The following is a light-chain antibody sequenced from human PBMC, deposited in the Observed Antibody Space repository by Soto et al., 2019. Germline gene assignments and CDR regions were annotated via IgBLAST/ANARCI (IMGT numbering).Light chain of an antibody. CDR1: QTISSW. CDR2: EAS. J-gene: IGKJ1*01. V-gene: IGKV1-5*03. Sequence: DIQMTQSPSTLSASVGDTVTITCRASQTISSWLAWYQQKPGKAPKLLIYEASTLKSGVTSRFSGSGSGTEFTLTISSLQTDDFATYYCQHYNSHSEAFGQGTKVDIK. CDR3: QHYNSHSEA.